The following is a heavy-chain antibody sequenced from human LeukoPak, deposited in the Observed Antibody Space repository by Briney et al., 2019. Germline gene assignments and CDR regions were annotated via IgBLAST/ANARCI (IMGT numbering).Heavy chain of an antibody. CDR1: GFTFSSYA. V-gene: IGHV3-23*01. D-gene: IGHD5-18*01. CDR2: ISGSGGST. CDR3: AKDLYSFGPFDY. J-gene: IGHJ4*02. Sequence: GGSLRLSCAASGFTFSSYAMSWVRQDPGKGLEGVSGISGSGGSTYYADSVKGRFTISRDNSKNTLYLQMNSLRAEDTAVYYCAKDLYSFGPFDYWGQGTLVTVSS.